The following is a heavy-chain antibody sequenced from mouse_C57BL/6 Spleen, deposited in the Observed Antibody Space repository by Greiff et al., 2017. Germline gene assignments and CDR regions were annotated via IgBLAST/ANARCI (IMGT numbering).Heavy chain of an antibody. CDR2: ISNKANGYTS. J-gene: IGHJ3*01. CDR1: GFTFTDYY. D-gene: IGHD3-3*01. V-gene: IGHV7-3*01. CDR3: ARWGTGFAY. Sequence: EVQLVESGGGLVQPGGSLSLSCAASGFTFTDYYMSWVRQPPGKALEWLGFISNKANGYTSEYSVSVKGRFTISRDNSQSILYLQMYALRAEDSATNYCARWGTGFAYWGQGTLVTVSA.